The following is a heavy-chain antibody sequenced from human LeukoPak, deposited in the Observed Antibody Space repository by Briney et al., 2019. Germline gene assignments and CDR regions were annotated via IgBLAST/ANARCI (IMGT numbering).Heavy chain of an antibody. CDR2: INPSGGST. CDR1: GYTFTSYY. Sequence: ASVKVSCKASGYTFTSYYMHWVGQAPGQGLEWMGIINPSGGSTSYAQKFQGRGTMTRDTSTSTVYMELSSLRSEDTAVYYCARESPIYGSGSYYPNWFDPWGQGTLVTVSS. J-gene: IGHJ5*02. V-gene: IGHV1-46*01. CDR3: ARESPIYGSGSYYPNWFDP. D-gene: IGHD3-10*01.